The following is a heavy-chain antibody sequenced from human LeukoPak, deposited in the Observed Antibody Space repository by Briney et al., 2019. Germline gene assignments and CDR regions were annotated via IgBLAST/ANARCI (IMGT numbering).Heavy chain of an antibody. J-gene: IGHJ4*02. CDR2: INHSGRT. D-gene: IGHD3-3*01. CDR3: ARRGYYTPAGEY. CDR1: GGSFSGYY. V-gene: IGHV4-34*01. Sequence: SETLSLTCAVYGGSFSGYYWSWIRQPPRKGLEWVGEINHSGRTNYNPSLKSRINISVETSKNHFSLKLNSLTASDTAVYYCARRGYYTPAGEYWGQGKLVTFS.